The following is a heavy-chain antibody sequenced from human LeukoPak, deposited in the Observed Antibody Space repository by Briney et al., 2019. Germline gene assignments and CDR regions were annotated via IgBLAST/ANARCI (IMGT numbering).Heavy chain of an antibody. CDR2: IKQDGSEK. D-gene: IGHD3-10*01. V-gene: IGHV3-7*01. CDR1: GFTYSSYW. J-gene: IGHJ4*02. Sequence: GGSLRLSYAASGFTYSSYWMSWVRQALGKGLEWVANIKQDGSEKYYVDSVKGRFTISRDNAKNSLYLQMNSLRAEDTAVYYCARDLPYYGSGSPGYWGQGTLVTVSS. CDR3: ARDLPYYGSGSPGY.